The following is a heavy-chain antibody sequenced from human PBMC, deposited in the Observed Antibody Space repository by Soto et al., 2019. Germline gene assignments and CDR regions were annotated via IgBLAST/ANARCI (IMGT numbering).Heavy chain of an antibody. CDR2: TSYDGNNK. Sequence: QVQLVEYGGGVVQPGTSLRISCAASGFRFKSFVMHWVRQAPGKGLEWVAFTSYDGNNKDYGDSVKGRFTVSRDNSQNTLHLQKDSLRPEDTALYYCARWGTTGGFDLWGQGTLVSVSS. D-gene: IGHD3-16*01. CDR1: GFRFKSFV. CDR3: ARWGTTGGFDL. J-gene: IGHJ4*02. V-gene: IGHV3-30*19.